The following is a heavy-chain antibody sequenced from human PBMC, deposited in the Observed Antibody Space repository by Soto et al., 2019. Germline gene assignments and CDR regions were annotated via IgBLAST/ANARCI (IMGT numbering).Heavy chain of an antibody. D-gene: IGHD1-26*01. CDR2: ISRSGSTI. CDR1: GLTFSSYE. Sequence: LRLSCAASGLTFSSYEMNRVRQAPGKGLEWVSYISRSGSTIYYADSVKGRVTISRDNAKNSLYLQMNSLRAEDTAVYYCARDGRIRRPDWYFDLWGRGTLVTVSP. J-gene: IGHJ2*01. CDR3: ARDGRIRRPDWYFDL. V-gene: IGHV3-48*03.